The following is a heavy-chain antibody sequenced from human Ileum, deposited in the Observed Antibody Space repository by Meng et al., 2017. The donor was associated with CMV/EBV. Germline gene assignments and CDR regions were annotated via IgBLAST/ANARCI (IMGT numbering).Heavy chain of an antibody. CDR3: ARAQTPQTNVIDS. Sequence: EVQLVESGVGLVPPGGSLRLSCAASGLTFSNYWMHWVRQAPGRGLVWVSRINTDGSTTNYADSVKGRFTISRDNAKNSVYLQMNSLRAEDTAVYYCARAQTPQTNVIDSWGQGTLVTVSS. J-gene: IGHJ4*02. CDR1: GLTFSNYW. CDR2: INTDGSTT. V-gene: IGHV3-74*01. D-gene: IGHD1-14*01.